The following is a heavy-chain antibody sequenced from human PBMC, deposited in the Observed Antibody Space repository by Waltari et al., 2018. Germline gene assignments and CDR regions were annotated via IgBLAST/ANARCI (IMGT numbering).Heavy chain of an antibody. V-gene: IGHV3-7*01. J-gene: IGHJ6*02. CDR1: GFTFSSYW. CDR2: IKQDGREK. CDR3: ARDGPYYDILTGYWVPYYYYGMDV. Sequence: EVQLVESGGGLVQPGGSLRLSCAASGFTFSSYWMSWVRQAPGKGLEWVANIKQDGREKYYLDAVKGRFTISRDNAKNSLYLQMNSLRAEDTAVYYCARDGPYYDILTGYWVPYYYYGMDVWGQGTTVTVSS. D-gene: IGHD3-9*01.